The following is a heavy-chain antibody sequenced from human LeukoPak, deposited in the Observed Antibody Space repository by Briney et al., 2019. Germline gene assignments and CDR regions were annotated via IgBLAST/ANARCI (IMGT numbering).Heavy chain of an antibody. CDR2: ISYDGSSK. Sequence: GGSLRLSCAASGFSFSSHGMHWVRQAPGKGLDWVAVISYDGSSKYYADSVKGRFTISRDNSKNTLYLQMNSLRPEDTAVYFCARPLMYYYGSETYFWFDPWGQGTPVTVSS. J-gene: IGHJ5*02. V-gene: IGHV3-30*03. CDR1: GFSFSSHG. CDR3: ARPLMYYYGSETYFWFDP. D-gene: IGHD3-10*01.